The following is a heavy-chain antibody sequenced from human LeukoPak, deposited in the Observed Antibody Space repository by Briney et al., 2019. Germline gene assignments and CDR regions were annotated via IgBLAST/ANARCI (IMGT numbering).Heavy chain of an antibody. D-gene: IGHD3-22*01. CDR3: ARGSSVIDY. V-gene: IGHV3-48*01. CDR1: GFTFSSYS. Sequence: GGSLRLSCAASGFTFSSYSMNWVRQAPGKGLEWVSYISSSSTIYYADSVKGRFTISRDNAKNSLYLQMNSLRAEDTAVYYCARGSSVIDYWGQGTLVTVSS. CDR2: ISSSSTI. J-gene: IGHJ4*02.